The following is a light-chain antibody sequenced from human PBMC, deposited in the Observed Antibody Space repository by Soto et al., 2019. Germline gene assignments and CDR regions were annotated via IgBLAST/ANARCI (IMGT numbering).Light chain of an antibody. CDR2: AAS. CDR3: QQSYSTPKLS. J-gene: IGKJ3*01. Sequence: DIQMTQSPSSLSASVGDRVTITCRASQSISSYLNWYQQKPGKAPKLLIYAASSLQSGVPSRFSGSGSGTDFTLTISSLQPEDFATYYCQQSYSTPKLSFGPG. CDR1: QSISSY. V-gene: IGKV1-39*01.